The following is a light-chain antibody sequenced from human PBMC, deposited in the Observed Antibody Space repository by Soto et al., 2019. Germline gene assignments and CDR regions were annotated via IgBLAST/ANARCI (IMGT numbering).Light chain of an antibody. CDR2: GNS. V-gene: IGLV1-40*01. J-gene: IGLJ1*01. CDR3: QSYDSSLSGSF. Sequence: QSVLAQPPSVSGAPGQRATISRTGSSSNIGAGYDVHWYQQLPGTAPKLLIYGNSNRPSGVPDRFSGSKSGSSPSLAITGLQAEDEADYYCQSYDSSLSGSFFGTGTKFTV. CDR1: SSNIGAGYD.